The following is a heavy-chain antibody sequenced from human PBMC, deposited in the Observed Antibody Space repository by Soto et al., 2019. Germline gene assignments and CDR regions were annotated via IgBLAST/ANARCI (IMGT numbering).Heavy chain of an antibody. CDR3: AKSSTSSKGSYYYYGMDV. V-gene: IGHV3-23*01. J-gene: IGHJ6*02. CDR1: GFTFSSYA. CDR2: ISGSGGST. D-gene: IGHD2-2*01. Sequence: GGSLRLSCAASGFTFSSYAMSWVRQAPGKGLEWVSAISGSGGSTYYADSVKGRFTISRDNSKNTLYLHMNSLRAEDTAVYYCAKSSTSSKGSYYYYGMDVWGQGTTVTVSS.